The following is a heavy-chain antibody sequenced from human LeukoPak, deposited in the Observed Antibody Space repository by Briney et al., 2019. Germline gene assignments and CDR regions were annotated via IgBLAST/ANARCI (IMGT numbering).Heavy chain of an antibody. V-gene: IGHV3-21*01. D-gene: IGHD6-13*01. CDR2: ISSSSSYI. CDR3: ARFSGSRIAAAGTGADY. J-gene: IGHJ4*02. Sequence: PGGSLRPSCAASGFTFSSYSMNWVRQAPGKGLEWVSSISSSSSYIYYADSVKGRFTISRDNAKNSLYLQMNSLRAEDTAVYYCARFSGSRIAAAGTGADYWGQGTLVAVSS. CDR1: GFTFSSYS.